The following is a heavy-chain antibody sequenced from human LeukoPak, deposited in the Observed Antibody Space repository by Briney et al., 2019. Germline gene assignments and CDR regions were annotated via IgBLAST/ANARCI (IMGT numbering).Heavy chain of an antibody. CDR1: GGSIRSYY. Sequence: PSETLSLTCTVSGGSIRSYYWSWIRQPAGKGLEWIGRIYTSGSTNYNPSLKSRVTMSVDTSKNQFSLKLSSVTATDTAVYYCARGSYSYGYYFDYWGQGTLVTVSS. V-gene: IGHV4-4*07. CDR2: IYTSGST. CDR3: ARGSYSYGYYFDY. D-gene: IGHD5-18*01. J-gene: IGHJ4*02.